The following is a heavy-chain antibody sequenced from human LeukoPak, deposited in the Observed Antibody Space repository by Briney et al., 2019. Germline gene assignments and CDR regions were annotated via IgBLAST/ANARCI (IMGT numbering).Heavy chain of an antibody. V-gene: IGHV3-21*01. D-gene: IGHD3-22*01. Sequence: GGSLRLSCAASGFTFSSYAMHWVRQAPGKGLEWVSSISSSTSSTYYADSVKGRFTISRDNAKNSLFLQMNGLRAEDTAVYYCARDRNGYSWFDPWGQGSLVTVSS. CDR3: ARDRNGYSWFDP. J-gene: IGHJ5*02. CDR1: GFTFSSYA. CDR2: ISSSTSST.